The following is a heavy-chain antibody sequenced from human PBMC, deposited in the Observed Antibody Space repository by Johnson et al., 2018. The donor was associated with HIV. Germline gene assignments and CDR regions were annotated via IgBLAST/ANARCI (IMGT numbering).Heavy chain of an antibody. V-gene: IGHV3-15*01. CDR3: TTAIVIDAFDI. J-gene: IGHJ3*02. D-gene: IGHD3-16*02. CDR2: IKSKTDGGAT. CDR1: GFTFNNAW. Sequence: VQLVESGGGLVKPGGSLRLSCAASGFTFNNAWMSWVRQAPGKGLEWVGHIKSKTDGGATDYPAPVKDRFTISRDDSKNTLYLQINSLKTDDTAVYYCTTAIVIDAFDIWGQGTMVTVSS.